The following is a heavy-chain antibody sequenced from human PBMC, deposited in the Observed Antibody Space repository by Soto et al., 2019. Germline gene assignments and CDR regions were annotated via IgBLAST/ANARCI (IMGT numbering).Heavy chain of an antibody. V-gene: IGHV4-30-4*01. CDR3: ARVPSPFDYYYAMDV. Sequence: SETLSLTCTVSGGSISSGNKYWSWIRQPPGKGLEWIGYVFSSGTTYYNPSLKGRVSISLDASENQFSLKFASVTDADSAVYYCARVPSPFDYYYAMDVWGQGTTVTVSS. CDR1: GGSISSGNKY. CDR2: VFSSGTT. J-gene: IGHJ6*02. D-gene: IGHD3-16*01.